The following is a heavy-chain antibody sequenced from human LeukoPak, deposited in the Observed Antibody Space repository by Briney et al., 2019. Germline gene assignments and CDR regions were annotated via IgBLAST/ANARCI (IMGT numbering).Heavy chain of an antibody. D-gene: IGHD3-9*01. J-gene: IGHJ6*03. CDR1: GFTFSSYW. Sequence: GGSLRLSCAASGFTFSSYWMSWVRQAPGKGLEWVANIKQDGSEKYYVDSVKGRFTISRDNAKNSLYLQMNSLRADDTAVYYCARQMNYDPLTGFFGNYYMDVWGKGTTVTVSS. V-gene: IGHV3-7*03. CDR2: IKQDGSEK. CDR3: ARQMNYDPLTGFFGNYYMDV.